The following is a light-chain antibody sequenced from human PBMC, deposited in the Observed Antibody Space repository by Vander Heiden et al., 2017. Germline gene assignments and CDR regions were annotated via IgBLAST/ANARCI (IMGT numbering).Light chain of an antibody. CDR3: QQDNSYSWT. Sequence: DIQMIQSPSTLSASVGDRVTITCRASPSISSWLAWYQQKPGKAPKLLIYDASSLESGVPSRFSGSGSGTEFTLTISSLQPDDFATYYCQQDNSYSWTFGQGTKVEIK. J-gene: IGKJ1*01. CDR2: DAS. CDR1: PSISSW. V-gene: IGKV1-5*01.